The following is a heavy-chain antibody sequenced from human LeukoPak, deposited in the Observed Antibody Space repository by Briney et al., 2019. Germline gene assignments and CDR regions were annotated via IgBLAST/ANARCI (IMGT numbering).Heavy chain of an antibody. J-gene: IGHJ4*02. CDR1: GGSISSYY. D-gene: IGHD3-22*01. V-gene: IGHV4-34*01. Sequence: SETLSLTCTVSGGSISSYYWSWIRQPPGKGLEWIGEINHSGSTNYNPSLKSRVTISVDTSKNQFSLKLSSVTAADTAVYYCARGSRYYYDSSGYYLFDYWGQGTLVTVSS. CDR2: INHSGST. CDR3: ARGSRYYYDSSGYYLFDY.